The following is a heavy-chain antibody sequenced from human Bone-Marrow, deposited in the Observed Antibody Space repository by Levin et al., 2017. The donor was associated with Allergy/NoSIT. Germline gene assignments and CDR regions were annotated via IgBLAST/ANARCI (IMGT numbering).Heavy chain of an antibody. V-gene: IGHV5-51*01. CDR1: GYSFSTYW. J-gene: IGHJ2*01. CDR2: IYPDDSDT. D-gene: IGHD3-10*01. CDR3: ARRNLLNYHGQSYRHFDL. Sequence: GASVKVSCKGSGYSFSTYWIGWVRQMPGKGLEWMGIIYPDDSDTIYSPSFQGQVTISADRSISTAYLQWSSLKASDTAMYYCARRNLLNYHGQSYRHFDLWGRGTQVTVSS.